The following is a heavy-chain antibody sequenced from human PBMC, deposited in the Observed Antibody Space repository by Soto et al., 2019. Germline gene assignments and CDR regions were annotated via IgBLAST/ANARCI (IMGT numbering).Heavy chain of an antibody. Sequence: PGGSLRLSCAASGFTFDDYAMHWVRQAPGKGLEWVSGISWNSGSIGYADSVKGRFTISRDNAKNSLYLQMNSLRAEDTALYYCAKAKLEEYYYYGMDVWGQGTTVTVSS. CDR3: AKAKLEEYYYYGMDV. J-gene: IGHJ6*02. CDR2: ISWNSGSI. D-gene: IGHD1-26*01. CDR1: GFTFDDYA. V-gene: IGHV3-9*01.